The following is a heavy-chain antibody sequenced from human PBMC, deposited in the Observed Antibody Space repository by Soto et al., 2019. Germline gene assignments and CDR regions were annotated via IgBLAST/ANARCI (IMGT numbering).Heavy chain of an antibody. J-gene: IGHJ6*02. CDR2: INSDGSST. CDR1: GFTFSSYW. D-gene: IGHD3-3*01. V-gene: IGHV3-74*01. CDR3: ARGSDFWSGYYPYYYCGMDV. Sequence: GGSLRLSCAASGFTFSSYWMHWVRQAPGKGLVWVSRINSDGSSTSYADSVKGRFTISRDNAKNTLYLQMNSLRAEDTAVYYCARGSDFWSGYYPYYYCGMDVWGQGTTVTVSS.